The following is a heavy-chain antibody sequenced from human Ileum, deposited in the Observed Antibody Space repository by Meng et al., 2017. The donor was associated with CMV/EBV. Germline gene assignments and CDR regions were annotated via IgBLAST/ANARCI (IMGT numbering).Heavy chain of an antibody. J-gene: IGHJ3*02. Sequence: GGSLRLSCAASGLTFSRHWMHWVRQVPGKGLVWVSRIISDESTTIYADSVKGRFTISRDNAKNTLYLQMNSLRAEDTAVYYWATGLMSAFEIWGQGTMVTVSS. V-gene: IGHV3-74*01. CDR1: GLTFSRHW. CDR2: IISDESTT. CDR3: ATGLMSAFEI. D-gene: IGHD2-8*01.